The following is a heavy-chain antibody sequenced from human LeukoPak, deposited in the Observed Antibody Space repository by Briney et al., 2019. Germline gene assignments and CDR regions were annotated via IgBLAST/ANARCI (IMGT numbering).Heavy chain of an antibody. D-gene: IGHD5-24*01. Sequence: SETLSLTCAVSGGSISSNYWWNWVRQPPGKGLEWIGEIYHSGNTNYNPSLKSRVFISVDKSKNQFSLKLSSATAADTAVYYCARGDGYGKHDYWGQGTLVTVSS. CDR2: IYHSGNT. CDR1: GGSISSNYW. CDR3: ARGDGYGKHDY. V-gene: IGHV4-4*02. J-gene: IGHJ4*02.